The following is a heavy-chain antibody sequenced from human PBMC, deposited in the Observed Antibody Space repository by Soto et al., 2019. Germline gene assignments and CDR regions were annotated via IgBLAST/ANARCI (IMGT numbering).Heavy chain of an antibody. CDR3: ARHFSGGAVAALAPPCR. J-gene: IGHJ4*02. Sequence: SETLSLTCTVSGGSVSSGSYYWSWIRQPPGKGLEWIGYIYYSGSTNYNPSLKSRVTISVDTSKNQFSLKLSSVTAADTAVYYCARHFSGGAVAALAPPCRWGQGTLVTVSS. CDR1: GGSVSSGSYY. CDR2: IYYSGST. V-gene: IGHV4-61*01. D-gene: IGHD6-19*01.